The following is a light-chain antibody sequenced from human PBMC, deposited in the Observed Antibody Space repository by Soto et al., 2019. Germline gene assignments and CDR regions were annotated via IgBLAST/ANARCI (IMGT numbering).Light chain of an antibody. J-gene: IGKJ1*01. CDR2: GAS. CDR1: QSVNSD. CDR3: HQYDNWPES. V-gene: IGKV3-15*01. Sequence: ETVMTQSPATLSVSPGERATVSCRASQSVNSDLAWYQQKPGQAPRLLIYGASTRATGIPARFSGSGSGTEFTLTISSLQSEDFAVYYCHQYDNWPESFGQGTKVEIK.